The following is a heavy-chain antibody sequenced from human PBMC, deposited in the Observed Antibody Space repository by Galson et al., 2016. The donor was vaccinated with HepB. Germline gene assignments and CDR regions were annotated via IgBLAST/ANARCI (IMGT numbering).Heavy chain of an antibody. D-gene: IGHD3-3*01. Sequence: QSGAEVKKTGESLKISCKGSGYSFTSYWIGWVRQMPGKGLEWMGIIYPGDSDTRYSPSFQGHATISADKSMSTAYLQWSSLKASDTAICYCARQEGEGLLHRAARYGMDVWGTGTTVTVSS. V-gene: IGHV5-51*01. CDR1: GYSFTSYW. CDR2: IYPGDSDT. J-gene: IGHJ6*04. CDR3: ARQEGEGLLHRAARYGMDV.